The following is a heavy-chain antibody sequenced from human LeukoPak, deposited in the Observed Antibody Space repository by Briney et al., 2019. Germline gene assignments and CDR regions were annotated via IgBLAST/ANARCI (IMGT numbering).Heavy chain of an antibody. J-gene: IGHJ4*02. CDR3: ATTYYNILTGLS. Sequence: SVKVSCKASGGTFSSYAVSWVRQAPGQGLEWMGGIIPIFGTANYAQKFQGRVTITADESTSTAYMELSSLRSEDTAVYYCATTYYNILTGLSWGQGTLVTVSS. CDR1: GGTFSSYA. CDR2: IIPIFGTA. D-gene: IGHD3-9*01. V-gene: IGHV1-69*13.